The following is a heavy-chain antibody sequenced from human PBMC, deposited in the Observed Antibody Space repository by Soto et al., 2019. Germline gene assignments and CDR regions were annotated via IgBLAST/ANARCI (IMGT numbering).Heavy chain of an antibody. CDR2: INPNSGDI. CDR3: ARGTPAWAAGGHNWFDP. V-gene: IGHV1-2*02. D-gene: IGHD6-13*01. J-gene: IGHJ5*02. Sequence: QVQVVQSGAEVKKPGASVKVSCKSSGYTFTGYYMHWVRQAPGQGLEWMGWINPNSGDINYAQKFQGRVTMTRDTSISTAYMELNRLTSDDTAVYYCARGTPAWAAGGHNWFDPWGQGTLVTVSS. CDR1: GYTFTGYY.